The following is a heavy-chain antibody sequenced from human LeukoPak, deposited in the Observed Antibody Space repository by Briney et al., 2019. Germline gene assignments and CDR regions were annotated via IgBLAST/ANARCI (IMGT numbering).Heavy chain of an antibody. J-gene: IGHJ6*02. Sequence: GGSLRLSCAASGFTLSNHWMTWVRQVPGRGPEWVANVNRDGSETYYLDSVKGRFTISKDNAKNSLYLQMNSLRAEDTALYHCARNNGMDVWGQGTTVIASS. CDR1: GFTLSNHW. V-gene: IGHV3-7*03. CDR2: VNRDGSET. CDR3: ARNNGMDV.